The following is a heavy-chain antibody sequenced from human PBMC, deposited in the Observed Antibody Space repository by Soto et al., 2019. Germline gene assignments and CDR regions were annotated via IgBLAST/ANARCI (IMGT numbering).Heavy chain of an antibody. CDR2: IYYSGST. V-gene: IGHV4-59*01. Sequence: SETLSLTCTVSGVSISSYYWSWIRQPPGKGLEWIGYIYYSGSTNYNPSLKSRVTISEDTSKNQFSLKLSSVTAADTAMYYCARGWGSRTTLDYWGQGMLVT. CDR3: ARGWGSRTTLDY. CDR1: GVSISSYY. J-gene: IGHJ4*02. D-gene: IGHD2-15*01.